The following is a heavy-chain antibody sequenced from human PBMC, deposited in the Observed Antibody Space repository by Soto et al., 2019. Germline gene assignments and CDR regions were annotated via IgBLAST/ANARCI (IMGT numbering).Heavy chain of an antibody. V-gene: IGHV1-2*04. CDR1: GYTFTGYY. Sequence: QVQLVQSGAEVKKPGASVKVSCKASGYTFTGYYMHWVRQAPGQGLEWMGWINPNSGGTNYAQKFQGWVTMTRDTSISTAYMELSRLRSDDTAVYYCARRKRTTGTRGGENWFDPWGQGTLVTVSS. CDR3: ARRKRTTGTRGGENWFDP. D-gene: IGHD1-1*01. CDR2: INPNSGGT. J-gene: IGHJ5*02.